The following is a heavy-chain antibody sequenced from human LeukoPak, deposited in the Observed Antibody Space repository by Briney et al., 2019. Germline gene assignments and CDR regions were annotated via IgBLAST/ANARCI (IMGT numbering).Heavy chain of an antibody. CDR3: ARSSGSYGVAWFDP. J-gene: IGHJ5*02. CDR1: GYSISSSNW. D-gene: IGHD1-26*01. Sequence: SETLSLTCAVSGYSISSSNWWGWIRQPPGRGLEWIGYIYYSGSIYYNPSLKSRVTMSVDTSKNQFSLKLSSVTAVDTAVYYCARSSGSYGVAWFDPWGQGTLVTVSS. CDR2: IYYSGSI. V-gene: IGHV4-28*05.